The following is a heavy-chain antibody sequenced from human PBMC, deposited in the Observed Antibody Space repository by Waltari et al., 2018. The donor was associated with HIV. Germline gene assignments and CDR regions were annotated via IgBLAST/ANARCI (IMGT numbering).Heavy chain of an antibody. Sequence: EVQLVESGGGLVQPGGSLRLSCAASGFTFSIYSMTWVRQAPGKGLEVVAYISSISSSMFYADSVKGRFTISRDNAKNALFLQMNSLRAEDTAVYYCVSPKGGYNYFDYWGQGTLVTVSS. V-gene: IGHV3-48*01. J-gene: IGHJ4*02. CDR2: ISSISSSM. CDR1: GFTFSIYS. D-gene: IGHD5-12*01. CDR3: VSPKGGYNYFDY.